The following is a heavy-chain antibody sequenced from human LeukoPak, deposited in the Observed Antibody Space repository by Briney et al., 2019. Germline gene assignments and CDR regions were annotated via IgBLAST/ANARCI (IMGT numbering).Heavy chain of an antibody. J-gene: IGHJ4*02. CDR3: ARVTTGGYYNC. CDR2: INHSGST. D-gene: IGHD3-22*01. Sequence: SSETLSLTCAVYGGSFSGYYWSWIRQPPGKGLEWIGEINHSGSTNYNPSLKSRVTMSTDTSKNQFSLKLSSVTAADTAVYYCARVTTGGYYNCWGQGTLVTVSS. CDR1: GGSFSGYY. V-gene: IGHV4-34*01.